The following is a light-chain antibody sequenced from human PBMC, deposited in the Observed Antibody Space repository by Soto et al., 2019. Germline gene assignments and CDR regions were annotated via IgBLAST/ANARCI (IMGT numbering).Light chain of an antibody. CDR3: GAWDRSLSTGV. Sequence: QAVLTQPPSVSAAPGQKVTISCSGSSSNIGNNYVSWYQQLPGTAPKLLIYDNNKRPSGIPVRFSGSKSGTSATLAITGLQPGDEADYCCGAWDRSLSTGVFGGGTKVTVL. CDR1: SSNIGNNY. J-gene: IGLJ3*02. CDR2: DNN. V-gene: IGLV1-51*01.